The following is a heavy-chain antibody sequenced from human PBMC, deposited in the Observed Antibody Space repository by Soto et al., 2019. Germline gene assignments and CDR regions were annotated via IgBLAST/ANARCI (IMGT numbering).Heavy chain of an antibody. CDR3: ASEGPIENQDAFDI. CDR1: GFPFSNYE. J-gene: IGHJ3*02. CDR2: IDSSGNHI. V-gene: IGHV3-48*03. Sequence: EVQVVESGGGLVQPGGSLRLSCAASGFPFSNYEMNWVRQAPGKGLEWLSYIDSSGNHINYADSVKGRFTISRDNAENSLFLQMNSLRAEDTAFYYCASEGPIENQDAFDIWGRGTVVTVSP.